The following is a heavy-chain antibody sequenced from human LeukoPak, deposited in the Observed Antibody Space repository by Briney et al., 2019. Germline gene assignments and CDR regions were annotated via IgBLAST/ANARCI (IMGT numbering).Heavy chain of an antibody. CDR1: GYTFTSYY. D-gene: IGHD2-21*02. V-gene: IGHV1-46*01. J-gene: IGHJ3*02. CDR2: INPSGGST. CDR3: ARATPAYCGGDCYSGAFDI. Sequence: ASVKVSCKASGYTFTSYYMHWVRQAPGQGLEWMGIINPSGGSTSYAQKFQGRVTMTRDTSTSTVYMELSSPRSEDTAVYYCARATPAYCGGDCYSGAFDIWGQGTMVTVSS.